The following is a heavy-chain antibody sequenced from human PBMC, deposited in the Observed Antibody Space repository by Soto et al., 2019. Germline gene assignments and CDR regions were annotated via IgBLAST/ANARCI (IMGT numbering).Heavy chain of an antibody. J-gene: IGHJ4*02. CDR2: IKGDGSGT. D-gene: IGHD1-1*01. CDR1: GFTFSDFW. Sequence: EMQLEESGGGLVQLGGSLRLSCAASGFTFSDFWMHWVRQAPGKGLVWVSRIKGDGSGTTYADSVKGRFTISRDNARKTLYLQMNSLRAEDTAVYYCARDDLITTTGVDFDYWGRGTLVTVSS. V-gene: IGHV3-74*03. CDR3: ARDDLITTTGVDFDY.